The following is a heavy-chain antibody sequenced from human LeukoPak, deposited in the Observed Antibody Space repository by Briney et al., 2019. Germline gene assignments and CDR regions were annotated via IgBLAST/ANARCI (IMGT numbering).Heavy chain of an antibody. CDR3: AREKIGYCSSTSCQTSDY. CDR2: ISSSSSYI. J-gene: IGHJ4*02. D-gene: IGHD2-2*01. Sequence: PGGSLRLSCAASGSTFSSYSMNWVRQAPGKGLEWVSSISSSSSYIYYADSVKGRFTISRDNAKNSLYLQMNSLRAEDTAVYYCAREKIGYCSSTSCQTSDYWGQGTLVTVSS. CDR1: GSTFSSYS. V-gene: IGHV3-21*01.